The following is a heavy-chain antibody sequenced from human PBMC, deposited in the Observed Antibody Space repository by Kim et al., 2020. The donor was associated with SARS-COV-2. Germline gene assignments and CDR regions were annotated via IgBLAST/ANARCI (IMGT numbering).Heavy chain of an antibody. Sequence: SETLSLTCTVSGGSISGYYWSWIRQFPGKGLEWIGYIYYTGNTNYNPSLESRVTISVDTSKNQFSLKLSSVTAADTAVYYCARQGGDHVWWFDPWGQGTLVTVSS. J-gene: IGHJ5*02. D-gene: IGHD2-21*02. CDR1: GGSISGYY. V-gene: IGHV4-59*08. CDR2: IYYTGNT. CDR3: ARQGGDHVWWFDP.